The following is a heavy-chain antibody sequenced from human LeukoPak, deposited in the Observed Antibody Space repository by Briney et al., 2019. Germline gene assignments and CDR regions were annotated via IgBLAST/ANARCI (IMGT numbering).Heavy chain of an antibody. CDR3: AREGGDYDILTGYYSS. V-gene: IGHV3-74*01. CDR1: GFTFSSYW. J-gene: IGHJ4*02. CDR2: INSDGSST. Sequence: PGGSLRLSCAASGFTFSSYWMHWVRQAPGKGLVWVSRINSDGSSTSYADSVKGRLTISRDNAKNTLYLQMNSLRAEDTAVYYCAREGGDYDILTGYYSSWGQGTLVTVSS. D-gene: IGHD3-9*01.